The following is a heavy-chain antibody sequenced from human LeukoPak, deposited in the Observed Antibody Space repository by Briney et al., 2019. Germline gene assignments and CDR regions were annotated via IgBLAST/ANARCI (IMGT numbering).Heavy chain of an antibody. CDR2: IYHSGST. D-gene: IGHD2-15*01. V-gene: IGHV4-59*08. CDR1: GGSINSYY. CDR3: ARHPFATPFDY. J-gene: IGHJ4*02. Sequence: KPSETLSLTCTVSGGSINSYYWSWIRQPPGKGLEWIGYIYHSGSTNYNPSLKSRVTISVDTSKNQFSLKLSSVTAAGTAVYYCARHPFATPFDYWGPGTVVTVSS.